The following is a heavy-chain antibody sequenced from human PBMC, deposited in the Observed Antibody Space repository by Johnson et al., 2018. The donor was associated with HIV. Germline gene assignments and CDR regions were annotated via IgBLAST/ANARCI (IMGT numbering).Heavy chain of an antibody. J-gene: IGHJ3*02. V-gene: IGHV3-33*01. D-gene: IGHD4-11*01. CDR1: GFTFSTYG. CDR2: IWYDGSNK. Sequence: QVQLVESGGGVVQPGGSLRLSCAASGFTFSTYGMHWVRQAPGKGLEWVALIWYDGSNKYYADSVKGRFTISRDNSKNTVYLQMNSLRAEDTAVYYCARPLNNCASNFDAFDIWGQGTMVTVSS. CDR3: ARPLNNCASNFDAFDI.